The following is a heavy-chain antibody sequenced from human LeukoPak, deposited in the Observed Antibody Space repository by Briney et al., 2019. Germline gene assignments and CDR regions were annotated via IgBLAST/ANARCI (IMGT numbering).Heavy chain of an antibody. CDR2: MNPNSGNT. CDR3: ARGAITMIVVVISNFDY. V-gene: IGHV1-8*03. Sequence: GASVKVSCKASGYTFTSYDINWVRQATGQGLEWMGWMNPNSGNTGYAQKFQGRVTITRNTSISTAYMELSSPRSEDTAVYYCARGAITMIVVVISNFDYWGQGTLVTVSS. CDR1: GYTFTSYD. D-gene: IGHD3-22*01. J-gene: IGHJ4*02.